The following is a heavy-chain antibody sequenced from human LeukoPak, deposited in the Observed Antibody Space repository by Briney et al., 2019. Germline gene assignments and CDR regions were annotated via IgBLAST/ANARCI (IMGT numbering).Heavy chain of an antibody. Sequence: SETLSLTCTVSGGSISSYYWSWIRQPPGKGLEWIGEINHSGSNNYNPSLKSRVTISVDTSKNQFSLKLSSVTAADTAVYYCARGTNTGYSSSWYFYYYYMDVWGKGTTVTVSS. CDR1: GGSISSYY. CDR3: ARGTNTGYSSSWYFYYYYMDV. D-gene: IGHD6-13*01. CDR2: INHSGSN. V-gene: IGHV4-34*01. J-gene: IGHJ6*03.